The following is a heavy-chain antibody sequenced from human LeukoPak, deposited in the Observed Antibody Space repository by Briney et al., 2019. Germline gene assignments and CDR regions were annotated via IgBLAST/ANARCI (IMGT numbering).Heavy chain of an antibody. D-gene: IGHD3-22*01. Sequence: SVKVSCKASGGTFSSYAISWVRQAPGQGLEWMGGIIPIFGTANYAQKFQGRVTITADESTSTAYMELRSLRSDDTAVYYCARMHYYDSSDYYYMDVWGKGTTVTVSS. CDR1: GGTFSSYA. V-gene: IGHV1-69*13. CDR2: IIPIFGTA. J-gene: IGHJ6*03. CDR3: ARMHYYDSSDYYYMDV.